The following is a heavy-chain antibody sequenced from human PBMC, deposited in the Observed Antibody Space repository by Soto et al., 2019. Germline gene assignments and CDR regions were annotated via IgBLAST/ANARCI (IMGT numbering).Heavy chain of an antibody. CDR2: ISYEGSNK. J-gene: IGHJ6*02. V-gene: IGHV3-30-3*01. D-gene: IGHD1-1*01. Sequence: GGSLRLSCAASGFNFGIYAIHWVRQAPGKGLEWVALISYEGSNKYYADSVKGRFTISRDNSKSTLFLQMDILRLEDTGVYYCVRVNPGNNLYYFNGLDVWGQGTSVTVSS. CDR3: VRVNPGNNLYYFNGLDV. CDR1: GFNFGIYA.